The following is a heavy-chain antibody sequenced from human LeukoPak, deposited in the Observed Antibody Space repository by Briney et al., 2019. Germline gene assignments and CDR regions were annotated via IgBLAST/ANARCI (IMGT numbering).Heavy chain of an antibody. J-gene: IGHJ2*01. D-gene: IGHD3-10*01. CDR1: GDSISSYY. CDR3: ARLQRITMAGPDYWYFDL. CDR2: VYYSGST. V-gene: IGHV4-59*01. Sequence: SETLSLTCTVSGDSISSYYWSWIRQPPEKGLEWIGYVYYSGSTNYNPSLKSRVTISVDTSKTQFSLKMTSVTAADMAVYYCARLQRITMAGPDYWYFDLWGRGTLVTVSS.